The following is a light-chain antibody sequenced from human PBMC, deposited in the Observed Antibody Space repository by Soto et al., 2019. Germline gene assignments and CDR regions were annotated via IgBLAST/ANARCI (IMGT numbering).Light chain of an antibody. V-gene: IGLV2-14*01. Sequence: QSALTQPASVSGSPGQSITISCTGTSSDVGGYNYVSWYQQHQGKAPKLMIYEVSNRPSGVSNRSSGSKSGNTASLTISGLQAEDEADYYCSSYTSSSTLVFGTGTKLNVL. CDR1: SSDVGGYNY. J-gene: IGLJ1*01. CDR2: EVS. CDR3: SSYTSSSTLV.